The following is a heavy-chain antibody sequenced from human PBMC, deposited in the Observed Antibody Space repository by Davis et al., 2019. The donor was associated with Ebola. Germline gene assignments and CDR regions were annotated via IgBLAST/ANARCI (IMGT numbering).Heavy chain of an antibody. CDR2: INHSGST. D-gene: IGHD3-22*01. CDR3: ARARDSSGYYSNFDY. V-gene: IGHV4-34*01. CDR1: GFTFSSYS. J-gene: IGHJ4*02. Sequence: GSLRLSCAASGFTFSSYSMNWVRQPPGKGLEWIGEINHSGSTNYNPSLKSRVTISVDTSKNQFSLKLSSVTAADTAVYYCARARDSSGYYSNFDYWGQGTLVTVSS.